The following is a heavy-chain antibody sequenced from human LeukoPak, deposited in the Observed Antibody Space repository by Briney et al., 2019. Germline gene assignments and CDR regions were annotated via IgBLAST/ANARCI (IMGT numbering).Heavy chain of an antibody. V-gene: IGHV3-21*01. CDR2: ISSSSSYI. CDR3: ARAHDSSGYGDY. D-gene: IGHD3-22*01. Sequence: MTGGSLRLSCAASGFTFSSYSMNWVRQAPGKGLEWVSSISSSSSYIYYADSVKGRFTISRDNAKNSLYPQMNSLRAEDTAVYYCARAHDSSGYGDYWGQGTLVTVSS. CDR1: GFTFSSYS. J-gene: IGHJ4*02.